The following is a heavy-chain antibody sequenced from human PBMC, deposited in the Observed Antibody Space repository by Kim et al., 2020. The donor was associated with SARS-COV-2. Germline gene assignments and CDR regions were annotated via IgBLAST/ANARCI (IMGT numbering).Heavy chain of an antibody. V-gene: IGHV4-31*03. D-gene: IGHD3-16*01. CDR2: IYYSGST. CDR3: ASRGVNGFVYFDY. J-gene: IGHJ4*02. Sequence: SETLSLTCTVSGGSISSGGYYWSWIRQHPGKGLEWIGYIYYSGSTYYNPSLKSRVTISVDTSKNQFSLKLSSVTAADTAVYYCASRGVNGFVYFDYWGQGTLVTVSS. CDR1: GGSISSGGYY.